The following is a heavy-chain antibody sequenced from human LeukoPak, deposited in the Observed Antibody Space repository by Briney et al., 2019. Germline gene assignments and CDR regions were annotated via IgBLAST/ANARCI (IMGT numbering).Heavy chain of an antibody. J-gene: IGHJ4*02. CDR1: GFTFSSYA. V-gene: IGHV3-23*01. CDR2: ITNSGGST. D-gene: IGHD6-13*01. Sequence: AGGSLRLSCAASGFTFSSYAMNWVRQAPGKGLEWVSGITNSGGSTYYADSVKGRFTISRDKSKNTLYLQMNSLRAEDTAVYYCAKDSLIISSWYYFDYWGQGTLVTVSS. CDR3: AKDSLIISSWYYFDY.